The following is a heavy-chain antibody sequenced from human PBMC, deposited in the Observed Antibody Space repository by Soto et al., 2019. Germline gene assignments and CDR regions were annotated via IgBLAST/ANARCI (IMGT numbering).Heavy chain of an antibody. D-gene: IGHD2-21*02. CDR1: GFTFSYYW. J-gene: IGHJ3*01. CDR2: IHSDGSST. Sequence: EVQLVESEGGLVQPGGSLRLSCAASGFTFSYYWMHWVRQAPGQGLVWVSRIHSDGSSTTYADSVKGRFTISRDNAKNTLYLHMNSLRAEDTAVYYCVRGDRGAFDLWGQGTMLTVSS. CDR3: VRGDRGAFDL. V-gene: IGHV3-74*01.